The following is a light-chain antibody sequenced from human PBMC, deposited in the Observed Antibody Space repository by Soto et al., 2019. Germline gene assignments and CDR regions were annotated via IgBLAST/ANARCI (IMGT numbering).Light chain of an antibody. V-gene: IGKV1-39*01. J-gene: IGKJ1*01. CDR1: QTVKNN. CDR3: QQTYRHPRT. Sequence: DIQMTQSPSSVSASVGDSVSFACQSSQTVKNNVNWYQHKRGKAPKLLISGSSNLHNGVPPRFSGSGTGTDFTLTINSLQPEDAATYYCQQTYRHPRTFGQGTSVDIK. CDR2: GSS.